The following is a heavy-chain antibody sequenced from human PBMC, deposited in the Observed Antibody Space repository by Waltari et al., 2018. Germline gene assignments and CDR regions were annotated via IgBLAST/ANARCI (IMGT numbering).Heavy chain of an antibody. Sequence: QLQLQESGPGLVKPSETLSLTCTVSGGSISSSSYYWGWIRQPPGKGLEWIGSIYYSGSTYYNPSLKMRVTISVDTSKNQFSLKLSSVTAADTAVYYCARSYYDILTGYGDYWGQGTLVTVSS. CDR1: GGSISSSSYY. CDR2: IYYSGST. V-gene: IGHV4-39*07. D-gene: IGHD3-9*01. J-gene: IGHJ4*02. CDR3: ARSYYDILTGYGDY.